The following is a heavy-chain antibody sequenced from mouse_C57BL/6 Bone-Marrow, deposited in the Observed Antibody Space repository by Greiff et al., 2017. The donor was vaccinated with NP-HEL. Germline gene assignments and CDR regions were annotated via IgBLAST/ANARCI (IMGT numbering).Heavy chain of an antibody. CDR3: TRGEHAYYYGD. CDR2: IHPNNGGT. J-gene: IGHJ2*01. V-gene: IGHV1-18*01. CDR1: GYTFTDYY. Sequence: VQLQQSGAELVKPGASVKMSCKASGYTFTDYYMHWVKQRPGQSLEWIGDIHPNNGGTIYNQKFKGKATLTVDKSSSTAYLELRSLASEDTAVYYCTRGEHAYYYGDWGTGTTLTVSS.